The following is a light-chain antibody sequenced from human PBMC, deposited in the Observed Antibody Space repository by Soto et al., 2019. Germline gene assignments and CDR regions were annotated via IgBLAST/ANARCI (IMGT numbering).Light chain of an antibody. V-gene: IGKV3-11*01. J-gene: IGKJ1*01. CDR2: EAS. CDR1: QTVGVR. Sequence: EIVLTQSPATLSSSPGERATLSCRASQTVGVRSAWYQHKPGQAPRLIIYEASNRAAGIPARFSGSGSGTDFTLTITSLEPEDFAFYYCHQRQRWPRTFGQGTKV. CDR3: HQRQRWPRT.